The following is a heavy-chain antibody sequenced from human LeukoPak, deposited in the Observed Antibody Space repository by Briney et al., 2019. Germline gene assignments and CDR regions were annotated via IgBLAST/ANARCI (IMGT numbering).Heavy chain of an antibody. CDR3: AKDLHYNDGRWEFDP. CDR1: EFSFSTFA. D-gene: IGHD5-24*01. Sequence: GGSLRLSCVGSEFSFSTFAMTWVRQPPGKGLEWVSGMVGGGDTYYADFVKGRFTISRDNSKNTVYLQMNSLRVEDTAIYYCAKDLHYNDGRWEFDPWGQGTLVTVSS. CDR2: MVGGGDT. V-gene: IGHV3-23*01. J-gene: IGHJ5*02.